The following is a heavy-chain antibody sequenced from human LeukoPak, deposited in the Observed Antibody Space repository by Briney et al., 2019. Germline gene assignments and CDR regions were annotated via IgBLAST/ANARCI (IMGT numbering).Heavy chain of an antibody. V-gene: IGHV3-9*01. CDR3: AKDIKARGYSYGPDY. J-gene: IGHJ4*02. D-gene: IGHD5-18*01. CDR2: ISWNSGSI. CDR1: GFTFDDYA. Sequence: PGGSLRPSCAASGFTFDDYAMHWVRQAPGEGLEWVSGISWNSGSIGYADSVKGRFTISRDNAKNSLYLQMNSLRAEDTALYYCAKDIKARGYSYGPDYWGQGTRVTVSS.